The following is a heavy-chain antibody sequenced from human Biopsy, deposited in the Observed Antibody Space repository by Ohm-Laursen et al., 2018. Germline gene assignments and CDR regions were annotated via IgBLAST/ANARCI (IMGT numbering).Heavy chain of an antibody. Sequence: SVKVSCKTPGGTFSNYGVNWVRQAPGQGLEWLGGNIPILGTGNYAQKFQDRVTVAADTSTSTATMELRSLRSDDTAVHYCATKLTGYFHHWGQGTLVIVSS. CDR2: NIPILGTG. D-gene: IGHD3-9*01. CDR1: GGTFSNYG. J-gene: IGHJ1*01. CDR3: ATKLTGYFHH. V-gene: IGHV1-69*06.